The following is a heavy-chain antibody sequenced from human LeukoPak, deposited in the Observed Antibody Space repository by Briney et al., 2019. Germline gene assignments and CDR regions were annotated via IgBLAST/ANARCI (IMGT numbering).Heavy chain of an antibody. V-gene: IGHV3-66*01. CDR3: VAELNHLLRFY. CDR1: GFTFSSYS. CDR2: IYSGGST. D-gene: IGHD2-2*01. Sequence: GGSLRLSCAASGFTFSSYSMNWVRQAPGKGLEWVSVIYSGGSTYHADSVKGRFTISRDNSKNTLYLQMNSLRVEDTAVYYCVAELNHLLRFYWGQGTLVTVSS. J-gene: IGHJ4*02.